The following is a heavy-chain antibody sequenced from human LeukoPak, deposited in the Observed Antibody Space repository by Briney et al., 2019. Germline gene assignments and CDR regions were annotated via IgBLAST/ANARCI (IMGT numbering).Heavy chain of an antibody. D-gene: IGHD1-26*01. J-gene: IGHJ4*02. V-gene: IGHV4-39*01. Sequence: SAPLSLTCTVSGGSISSRSYYWGWIRQPPGKGLEWIRNNYDSGSTYYNPSLKSRVTISVDTSKNQFSLKLSSVTATDTAVYYCASYQVGATSGFDYWGQGTLVTVSS. CDR1: GGSISSRSYY. CDR2: NYDSGST. CDR3: ASYQVGATSGFDY.